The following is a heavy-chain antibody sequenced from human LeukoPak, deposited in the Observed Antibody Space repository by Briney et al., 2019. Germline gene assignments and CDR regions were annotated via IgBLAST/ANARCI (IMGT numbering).Heavy chain of an antibody. CDR1: GFTFSPYV. Sequence: GGSLRLSCVDTGFTFSPYVMRWVRQAPGKGLEWVSSSGSNSGTYYADSVKGRFTISRDNSKKTLYLQMNGLRAEDTAVYYCAKGLGYRFDDWGQGTLVTVSS. D-gene: IGHD3-16*02. CDR3: AKGLGYRFDD. CDR2: SSGSNSGT. V-gene: IGHV3-23*01. J-gene: IGHJ4*02.